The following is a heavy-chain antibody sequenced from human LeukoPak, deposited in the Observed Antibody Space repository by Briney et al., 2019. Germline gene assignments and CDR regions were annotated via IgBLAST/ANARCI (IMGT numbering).Heavy chain of an antibody. J-gene: IGHJ4*02. Sequence: GRSLRLSCVASGFIFSTNGMHWVRQAPGKGLEWVALISGDGATKYYGDSVKGRFTVSRDNSENTLYLQMNSLRAEDTAVYYCAKGGVYWGQGALVTVSS. CDR1: GFIFSTNG. D-gene: IGHD3-10*01. CDR2: ISGDGATK. CDR3: AKGGVY. V-gene: IGHV3-30*18.